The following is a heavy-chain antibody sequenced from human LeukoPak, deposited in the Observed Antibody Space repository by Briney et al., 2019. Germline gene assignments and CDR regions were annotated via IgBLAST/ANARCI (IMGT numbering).Heavy chain of an antibody. CDR2: INPNSGGT. CDR3: ARGTTYSSSLY. D-gene: IGHD6-6*01. V-gene: IGHV1-2*02. Sequence: ASVKVSCKASGYTFIGYYMHWVRQAPGQGLEWMEWINPNSGGTNYAQKFQGRVTMNRDTSISTANMEVSRLRSDDTAVYYCARGTTYSSSLYWGEGALVTVSS. J-gene: IGHJ4*02. CDR1: GYTFIGYY.